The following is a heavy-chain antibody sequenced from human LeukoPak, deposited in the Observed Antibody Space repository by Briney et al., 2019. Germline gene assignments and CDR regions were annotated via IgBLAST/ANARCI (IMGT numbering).Heavy chain of an antibody. CDR2: IYNTGST. Sequence: PSQTLSLTCTVSGGPISNGIYYWNWIRQPAGKGLEWIGRIYNTGSTNYSPSLKSRVTISVDTSKNQFSLKLSSVTAADTAVYFCVREYWNGIYMDVWGKGATVTVSS. CDR1: GGPISNGIYY. D-gene: IGHD1-1*01. CDR3: VREYWNGIYMDV. V-gene: IGHV4-61*02. J-gene: IGHJ6*03.